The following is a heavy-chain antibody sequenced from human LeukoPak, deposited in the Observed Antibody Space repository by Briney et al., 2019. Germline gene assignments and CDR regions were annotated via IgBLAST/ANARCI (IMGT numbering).Heavy chain of an antibody. V-gene: IGHV4-30-4*08. D-gene: IGHD3-22*01. J-gene: IGHJ4*02. CDR2: IYYSGST. Sequence: PSETLSLTCAVYGGSFSGYYWSWIRQPPGKGLEWIGYIYYSGSTYYNPSLKSRVTISVDTSKNQFSLKLSSVTAADTAVYYCARAAKYYYDSSGYYLAYWGQGTLVTVSS. CDR1: GGSFSGYY. CDR3: ARAAKYYYDSSGYYLAY.